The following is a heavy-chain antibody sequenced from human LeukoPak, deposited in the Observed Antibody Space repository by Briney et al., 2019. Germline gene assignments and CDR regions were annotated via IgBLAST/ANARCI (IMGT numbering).Heavy chain of an antibody. D-gene: IGHD1-26*01. CDR2: INVITGYI. CDR1: GFTFSSYA. V-gene: IGHV3-21*01. Sequence: GGSLRLSCAASGFTFSSYAMHWVRQAPGKGLEWVAYINVITGYIYYADSLKGRFTISRDNAKKSLFLEMNSLRVEDTAVYYCARDRSGSSSVDDAFDIWGQGIMVTVSS. J-gene: IGHJ3*02. CDR3: ARDRSGSSSVDDAFDI.